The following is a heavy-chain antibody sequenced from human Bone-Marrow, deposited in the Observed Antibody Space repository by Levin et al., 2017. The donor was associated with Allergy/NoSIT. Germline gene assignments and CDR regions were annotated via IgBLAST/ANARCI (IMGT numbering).Heavy chain of an antibody. V-gene: IGHV1-46*03. CDR3: ARLPVAYNYGFRGSDPFDI. Sequence: GASVKVSCKASGYTFTNYYMHWVRQAPGQGLEWMGIINPSGDRTNYAQKFRGRVTMTRDTSTSTVYMELSSLRSEDTAVYYCARLPVAYNYGFRGSDPFDIWGQGTMVTVSS. CDR1: GYTFTNYY. D-gene: IGHD5-18*01. J-gene: IGHJ3*02. CDR2: INPSGDRT.